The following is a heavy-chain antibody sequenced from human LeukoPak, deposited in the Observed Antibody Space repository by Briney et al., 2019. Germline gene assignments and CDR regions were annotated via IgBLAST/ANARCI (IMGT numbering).Heavy chain of an antibody. J-gene: IGHJ4*02. V-gene: IGHV4-30-4*01. CDR3: ARLSGWSEYYFDY. Sequence: SQTLSLTCTVSGGSISSIYYYWNWIRQPPGKGLEWIGYMYPSGNAYYNPSLTSRVTISLDRSKNQFSLKLRSVTAADTAVYYCARLSGWSEYYFDYWGQGTLVTVSS. CDR1: GGSISSIYYY. D-gene: IGHD6-19*01. CDR2: MYPSGNA.